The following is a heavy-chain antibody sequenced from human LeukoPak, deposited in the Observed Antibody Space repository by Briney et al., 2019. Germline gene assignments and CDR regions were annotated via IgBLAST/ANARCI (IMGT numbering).Heavy chain of an antibody. D-gene: IGHD3-10*01. CDR1: GFTFSSYW. CDR2: IKQDGSEK. V-gene: IGHV3-7*01. Sequence: PGGSLRLSCAASGFTFSSYWMSWVRQAPGKGLEWVANIKQDGSEKYYVDSVKGRFTISRDNAKNSLYLQMNSLRAEDTAVYYCARVDSVLLWFGELPNYFDYWGRGTLVTVSS. CDR3: ARVDSVLLWFGELPNYFDY. J-gene: IGHJ4*02.